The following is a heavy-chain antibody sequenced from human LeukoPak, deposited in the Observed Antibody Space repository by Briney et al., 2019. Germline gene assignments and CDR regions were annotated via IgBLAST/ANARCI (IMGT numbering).Heavy chain of an antibody. CDR3: ATGGSYGGPVPFDY. CDR1: GGSISSSYYY. CDR2: IYYSGST. J-gene: IGHJ4*02. D-gene: IGHD5-18*01. V-gene: IGHV4-39*01. Sequence: NPSETLSLACTVSGGSISSSYYYWGWIRQPPGKGLEWIGSIYYSGSTYYNPSLKSRVTISVDTSKNQFSLKLRSVTAADTAVYYCATGGSYGGPVPFDYWGQGTLVTVSS.